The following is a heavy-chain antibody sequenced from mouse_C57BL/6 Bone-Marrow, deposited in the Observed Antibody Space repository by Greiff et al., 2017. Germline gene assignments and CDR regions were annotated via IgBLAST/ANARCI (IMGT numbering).Heavy chain of an antibody. CDR2: IDPNSGCT. D-gene: IGHD2-5*01. V-gene: IGHV1-72*01. CDR1: GYTFTSYW. CDR3: ARSPAYYSNHWYSDF. J-gene: IGHJ1*03. Sequence: QVQLQQPGAELVKPGASVKLSCKASGYTFTSYWMHWVKQRPGRGLEWIGRIDPNSGCTKYNEKFKSKATLTVDKPSSTAYMQLSSLPSEVSAVFYCARSPAYYSNHWYSDFWGTGTTVTVSS.